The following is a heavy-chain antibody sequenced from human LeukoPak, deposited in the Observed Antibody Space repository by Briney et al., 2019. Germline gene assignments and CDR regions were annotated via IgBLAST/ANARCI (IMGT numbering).Heavy chain of an antibody. V-gene: IGHV3-74*03. D-gene: IGHD6-13*01. Sequence: GGSLRLSCVASGLPFRTDLMHWVRQAPGKGLMWVARLNGDGTAPAYAPSVEGRFTISRDNAKNTLYLQMSSLTADDTAVYYCTREAHGYSTSWYKWFDPWGQGTLVTVSS. J-gene: IGHJ5*02. CDR2: LNGDGTAP. CDR1: GLPFRTDL. CDR3: TREAHGYSTSWYKWFDP.